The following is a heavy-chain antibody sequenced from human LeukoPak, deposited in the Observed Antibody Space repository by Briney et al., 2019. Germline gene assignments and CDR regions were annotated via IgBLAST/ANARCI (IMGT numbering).Heavy chain of an antibody. D-gene: IGHD4-17*01. J-gene: IGHJ4*02. CDR1: GLTFSNAW. V-gene: IGHV3-15*01. CDR3: TTEYTIYGDYANDY. CDR2: IKSKTDGGTT. Sequence: GGSLRLSCAASGLTFSNAWMSWVRQAPGKGLEWVGRIKSKTDGGTTDYAAPVKGRFTISRDDSKNTLYLQMSSLKTEDTAVYYCTTEYTIYGDYANDYWGQGTLVTVSS.